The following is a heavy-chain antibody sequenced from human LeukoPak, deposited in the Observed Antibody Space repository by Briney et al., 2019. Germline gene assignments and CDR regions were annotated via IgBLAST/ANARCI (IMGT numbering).Heavy chain of an antibody. V-gene: IGHV3-23*01. J-gene: IGHJ4*02. CDR2: ISGSGGST. CDR3: AKDPLVVPAAPPGSADY. D-gene: IGHD2-2*01. CDR1: GFTFSSYA. Sequence: GGSLRLSCAASGFTFSSYAMSWVRQAPGKGLEWVSAISGSGGSTYYADSVKGRFTISRDNSKNTLYLQMNSLRAGDTAVYYCAKDPLVVPAAPPGSADYWGQGTLVTVSS.